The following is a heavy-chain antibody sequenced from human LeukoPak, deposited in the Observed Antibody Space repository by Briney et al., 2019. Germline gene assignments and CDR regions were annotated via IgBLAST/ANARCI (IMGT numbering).Heavy chain of an antibody. V-gene: IGHV3-21*01. CDR3: ARRDYRDRDGYKVDDYFVC. J-gene: IGHJ4*02. D-gene: IGHD5-24*01. Sequence: GGSLRLSCVASGFTFSSHVMGWVRQAPGKGLEWVSSIGTVSSYIYYADSVRGRFTTSRDNAKNSLYLQMNSLRAEDTAVYYCARRDYRDRDGYKVDDYFVCWGQGTLVTVSS. CDR1: GFTFSSHV. CDR2: IGTVSSYI.